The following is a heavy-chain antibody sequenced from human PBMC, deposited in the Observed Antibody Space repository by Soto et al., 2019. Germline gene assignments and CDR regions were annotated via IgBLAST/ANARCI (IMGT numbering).Heavy chain of an antibody. D-gene: IGHD6-19*01. CDR1: GGSFSGYY. CDR3: ARGDSSGWHFDY. CDR2: INHSGST. V-gene: IGHV4-34*01. Sequence: SETLSLTCAVYGGSFSGYYWSWIRQPPGKGLEWIGEINHSGSTNYNPSLKSRVTISVDTSKNQFSLKLSSVTAADTAVYYCARGDSSGWHFDYWGQGTLVTVSS. J-gene: IGHJ4*02.